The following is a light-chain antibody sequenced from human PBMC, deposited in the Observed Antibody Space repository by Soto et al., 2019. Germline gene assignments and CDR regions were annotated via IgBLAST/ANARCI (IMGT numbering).Light chain of an antibody. CDR2: GAS. V-gene: IGKV3-15*01. J-gene: IGKJ1*01. CDR1: QSVSSN. Sequence: EIVMTQSPATLSVSPGERATLSCRASQSVSSNLAWYQQKPGQAPRLLIYGASTRATGFPARFSGSGSGTEFTLTISSLQSEDFGVYYCQQYNNWPRTFGQGTTVEIK. CDR3: QQYNNWPRT.